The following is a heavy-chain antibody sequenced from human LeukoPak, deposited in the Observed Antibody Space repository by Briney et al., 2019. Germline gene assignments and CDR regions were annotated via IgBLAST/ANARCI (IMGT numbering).Heavy chain of an antibody. CDR3: AKGGPHYGSGSYYAFDY. J-gene: IGHJ4*02. V-gene: IGHV3-30*18. D-gene: IGHD3-10*01. CDR1: GFTFTNFA. Sequence: GGSLRLSCAASGFTFTNFAMHWVRQAPGKGLEWVAVISDDGNNKYFADSVKGRFTISRDNSKNTLYLQMNSLRAEDTAVYYCAKGGPHYGSGSYYAFDYWGQGTLVTVSS. CDR2: ISDDGNNK.